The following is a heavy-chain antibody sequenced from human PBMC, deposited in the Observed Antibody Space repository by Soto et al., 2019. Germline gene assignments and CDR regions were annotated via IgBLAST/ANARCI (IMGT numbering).Heavy chain of an antibody. CDR1: GYTFTSYG. Sequence: EASVKVSCKASGYTFTSYGISWVRQAPGQGLEWMGIINPNSGSTNYAQKFQGRVTMTRDTSTSTVYMELSSLRSEDTAVYYCASDWQVAGRNWFDPWGQGTLVTVS. D-gene: IGHD6-19*01. J-gene: IGHJ5*02. CDR2: INPNSGST. V-gene: IGHV1-46*03. CDR3: ASDWQVAGRNWFDP.